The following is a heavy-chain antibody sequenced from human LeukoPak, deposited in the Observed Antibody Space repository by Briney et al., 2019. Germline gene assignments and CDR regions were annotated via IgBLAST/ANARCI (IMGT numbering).Heavy chain of an antibody. V-gene: IGHV4-59*01. J-gene: IGHJ3*02. CDR1: GGSISSYY. CDR2: IYYSGST. Sequence: PPETLSLTCTVSGGSISSYYWSWIRQPPGKGLEWIGYIYYSGSTNYNPSLKSRVTISVDTSKNQFSLKLSSVTAADTAVYYCARDGESSGYYHDAFDIWGQGTMVTVSS. CDR3: ARDGESSGYYHDAFDI. D-gene: IGHD3-22*01.